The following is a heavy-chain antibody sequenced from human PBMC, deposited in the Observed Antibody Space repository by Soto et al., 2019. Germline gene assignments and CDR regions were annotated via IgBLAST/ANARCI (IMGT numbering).Heavy chain of an antibody. D-gene: IGHD3-22*01. CDR2: VYSGSTT. V-gene: IGHV3-53*01. CDR3: ARGKSGYLTFDF. Sequence: WVSLRDSCAAAGVIVSDNYMNRVRQAPGKGLEWLSVVYSGSTTYYADSVKGRFTISRDNSKNTVFLHMNSLRVEDTAVYYCARGKSGYLTFDFWGQGTQVTVSS. CDR1: GVIVSDNY. J-gene: IGHJ4*02.